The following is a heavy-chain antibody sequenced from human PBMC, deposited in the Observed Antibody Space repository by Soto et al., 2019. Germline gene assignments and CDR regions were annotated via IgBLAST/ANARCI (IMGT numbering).Heavy chain of an antibody. CDR1: GFTFSNYG. CDR2: ISYDGNVA. V-gene: IGHV3-30*18. J-gene: IGHJ4*02. D-gene: IGHD1-1*01. Sequence: QVQLVESGGGVVQPGRSLRLSCAASGFTFSNYGMHWVRQAPGKGLEWVIVISYDGNVAYYADSVKGRFTISRDNSKNTLYLQMNSLRTEDTAMYYCAKEGPITNWYFDYWGQGPRVTVSS. CDR3: AKEGPITNWYFDY.